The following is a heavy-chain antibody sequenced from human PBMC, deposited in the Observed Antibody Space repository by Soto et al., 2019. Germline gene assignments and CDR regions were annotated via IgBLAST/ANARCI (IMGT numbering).Heavy chain of an antibody. CDR2: ISHSGST. V-gene: IGHV4-30-2*01. D-gene: IGHD2-8*02. CDR3: VRESTPSGPNGFDT. Sequence: QLQLLESGSGLVKPSQTLSLTCSVSGGSINSGRSSWNWIRQPPGKGLEWIAYISHSGSTYYTPSLKSRVTISVDRSKNQFSLKLTSLTAADTAVYYCVRESTPSGPNGFDTWGPGILVTVSS. J-gene: IGHJ5*02. CDR1: GGSINSGRSS.